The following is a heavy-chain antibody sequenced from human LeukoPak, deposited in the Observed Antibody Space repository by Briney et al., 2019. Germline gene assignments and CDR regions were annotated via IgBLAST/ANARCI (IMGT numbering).Heavy chain of an antibody. D-gene: IGHD3-10*01. V-gene: IGHV3-23*01. CDR3: AKDLLRVPWFGESRSPGAFDI. Sequence: TGGSLRLSCAASGFTFSSYAMSWVRQAPGKGLEWVSAISGSGGSTYYADSVKGRFTISRDNSKNTLYLQMNSLRAEDTAVYYCAKDLLRVPWFGESRSPGAFDIWGQGTMVTVSS. J-gene: IGHJ3*02. CDR1: GFTFSSYA. CDR2: ISGSGGST.